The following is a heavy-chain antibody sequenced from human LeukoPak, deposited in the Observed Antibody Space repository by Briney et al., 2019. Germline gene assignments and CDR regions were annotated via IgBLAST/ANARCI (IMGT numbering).Heavy chain of an antibody. Sequence: PGGSLRLSCAASGFTFSSYGMHWVRQAPGKGLEWVAFIRYDGSNKYYADSVKGRFTISRDNSKNTLYLQMNSLRAEDTAVYYCAKGLRWSSSGWYVDYWGQGTLVTVSS. CDR1: GFTFSSYG. D-gene: IGHD6-19*01. CDR3: AKGLRWSSSGWYVDY. V-gene: IGHV3-30*02. J-gene: IGHJ4*02. CDR2: IRYDGSNK.